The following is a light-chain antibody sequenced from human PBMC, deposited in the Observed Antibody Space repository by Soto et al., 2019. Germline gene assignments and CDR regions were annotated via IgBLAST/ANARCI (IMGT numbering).Light chain of an antibody. V-gene: IGKV3-11*01. CDR2: DAS. J-gene: IGKJ1*01. Sequence: DSVLTQSPATLSLSPGERATLSCRASQSVSSYLAWYQQKPGQAPRLLIYDASNRATGIPARFFGSGSGADFIRTISSLEPEEFAAYYCQQRSNWPRTFGQGTKVDI. CDR3: QQRSNWPRT. CDR1: QSVSSY.